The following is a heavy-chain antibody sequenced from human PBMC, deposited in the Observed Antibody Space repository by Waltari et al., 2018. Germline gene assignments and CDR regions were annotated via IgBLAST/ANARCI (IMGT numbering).Heavy chain of an antibody. CDR3: ARDPVTYYYDSSGYSWFDP. CDR1: GYSISSGYY. J-gene: IGHJ5*02. V-gene: IGHV4-38-2*02. Sequence: QVQLQESGPGLVKPSETLSLTCTVSGYSISSGYYWGWIRQPPGKGLEWIGSIYHSGRTYYNPSLKSRVTISVDTSKNQFSLKLSSVTAADTAVYYCARDPVTYYYDSSGYSWFDPWGQGTLVTVSS. CDR2: IYHSGRT. D-gene: IGHD3-22*01.